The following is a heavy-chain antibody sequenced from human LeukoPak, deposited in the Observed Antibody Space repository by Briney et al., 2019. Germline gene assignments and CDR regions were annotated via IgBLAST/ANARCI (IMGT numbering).Heavy chain of an antibody. D-gene: IGHD6-19*01. CDR2: IKEDGSET. Sequence: GGSLRLSCAASGFTSSGYWMSWVRQAPGKGLEWVANIKEDGSETWYVDSVKGRFTISRDNAKKSVFLQMNSLRGEDTAVYYCARGSGWYSGFDYWGQGTLVTVSS. V-gene: IGHV3-7*04. CDR3: ARGSGWYSGFDY. J-gene: IGHJ4*02. CDR1: GFTSSGYW.